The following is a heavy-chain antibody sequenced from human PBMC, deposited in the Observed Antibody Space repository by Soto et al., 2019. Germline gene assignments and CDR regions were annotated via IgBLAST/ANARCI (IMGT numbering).Heavy chain of an antibody. CDR1: GFTFSIYG. CDR3: ARVGGRFVWDVKNDAFDM. J-gene: IGHJ3*02. CDR2: ISYDGSDK. D-gene: IGHD3-16*01. V-gene: IGHV3-30*03. Sequence: LRLSCAVSGFTFSIYGMQWVRQAPGKGLECVAGISYDGSDKYYVDSVKGRFTISRDNSKNTLYLQMNSLRAEDSAVYYCARVGGRFVWDVKNDAFDMWGRGTMVTVSS.